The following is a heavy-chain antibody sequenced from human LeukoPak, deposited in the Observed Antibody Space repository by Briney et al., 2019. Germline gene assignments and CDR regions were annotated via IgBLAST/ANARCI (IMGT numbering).Heavy chain of an antibody. CDR2: IYGDGSFT. D-gene: IGHD3-10*01. J-gene: IGHJ4*02. Sequence: GGSLRLSCAASGFTFSNFWMHWVRQAPGKGLVWVALIYGDGSFTRYADSVKGRFTISRDNSKNTLYLQMNSLRAEDTAVYYCARVVSFYFDYWGQGTLVTVSS. V-gene: IGHV3-74*01. CDR1: GFTFSNFW. CDR3: ARVVSFYFDY.